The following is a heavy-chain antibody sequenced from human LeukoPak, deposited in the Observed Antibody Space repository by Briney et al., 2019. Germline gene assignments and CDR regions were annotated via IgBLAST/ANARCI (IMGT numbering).Heavy chain of an antibody. D-gene: IGHD3-22*01. V-gene: IGHV4-34*01. CDR2: INHSGST. J-gene: IGHJ6*03. CDR1: GGFFSGYY. CDR3: ARGRYYDSSGYYFYYYYYMDV. Sequence: SETLPLTCAVYGGFFSGYYWSWIRQPRWKGLEWIGEINHSGSTNYNPSLKSRVTISVDTSKNQFSLKLSSVTAADTAVYYCARGRYYDSSGYYFYYYYYMDVWGKGTTVTVSS.